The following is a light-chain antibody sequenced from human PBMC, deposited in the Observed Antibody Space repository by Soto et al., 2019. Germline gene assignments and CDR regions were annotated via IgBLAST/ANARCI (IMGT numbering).Light chain of an antibody. V-gene: IGLV2-14*01. CDR1: GSDVGGYKY. CDR2: DVS. J-gene: IGLJ1*01. Sequence: QSVLTQPASVSGSPGQSITISCTGTGSDVGGYKYVSWYQQLPGKAPKLMIYDVSYRPSGVSDRFSGSKSGNTASLIISRLQAEDEADYYCSSYASSSPFVFGTGTKVTVL. CDR3: SSYASSSPFV.